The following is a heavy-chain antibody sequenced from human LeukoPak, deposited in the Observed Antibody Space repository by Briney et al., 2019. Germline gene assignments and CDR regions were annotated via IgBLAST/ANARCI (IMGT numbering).Heavy chain of an antibody. Sequence: NTSETLSLTCTVSGGSISSYYWSWIRQPPGKGLEWIGYIYYSGSTNYNPSLKSRVTISVDTSKNQFSLKLSSVTAADTAVYYCARAQSLAYCGGDCYHDAFDIWGX. D-gene: IGHD2-21*02. CDR2: IYYSGST. V-gene: IGHV4-59*01. CDR1: GGSISSYY. J-gene: IGHJ3*02. CDR3: ARAQSLAYCGGDCYHDAFDI.